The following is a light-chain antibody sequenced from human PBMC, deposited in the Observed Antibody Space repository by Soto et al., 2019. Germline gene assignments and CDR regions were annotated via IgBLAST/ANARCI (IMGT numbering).Light chain of an antibody. CDR1: SSDVGGYNY. Sequence: QSVLTQPASVSGSPGQSITISCTGNSSDVGGYNYVSWYQLHPGKAPKLIIYDVTNRPSGVSNPFSGSKSGNTASLTISGLQPEDEADYYCSSYTTSNTRQIVFGTGTKVTVL. V-gene: IGLV2-14*03. CDR2: DVT. J-gene: IGLJ1*01. CDR3: SSYTTSNTRQIV.